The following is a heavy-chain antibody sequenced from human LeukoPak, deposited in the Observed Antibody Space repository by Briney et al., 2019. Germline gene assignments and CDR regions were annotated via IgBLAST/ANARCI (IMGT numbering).Heavy chain of an antibody. D-gene: IGHD4-17*01. J-gene: IGHJ5*02. CDR1: GFTFSSYA. CDR3: AKREYGDYNNWFDP. V-gene: IGHV3-23*01. Sequence: PGGSLRLSCAASGFTFSSYAMSWVRQALGKGLEWVSAISGSGGSTYYADSVKGRFTISRDNSKNTLYLQMNSLRAEDTAVYYCAKREYGDYNNWFDPWGQGTLVTVSS. CDR2: ISGSGGST.